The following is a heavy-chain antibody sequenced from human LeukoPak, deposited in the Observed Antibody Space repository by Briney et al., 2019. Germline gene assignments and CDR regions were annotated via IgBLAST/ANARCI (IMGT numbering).Heavy chain of an antibody. Sequence: SVKVSCKASGGTFSSYTISWVRQAPGQGLEWMGRIIPTLGIANYAQKFQGRVTITADKSTSTAYMELSSLRSEDTAVYYCASLEPSDYWGQGTLVTVSS. CDR3: ASLEPSDY. J-gene: IGHJ4*02. V-gene: IGHV1-69*02. CDR1: GGTFSSYT. CDR2: IIPTLGIA.